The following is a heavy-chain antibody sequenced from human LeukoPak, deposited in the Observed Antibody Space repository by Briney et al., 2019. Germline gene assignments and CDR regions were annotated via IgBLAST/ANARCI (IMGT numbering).Heavy chain of an antibody. Sequence: PGGSLRLSCAASGFTFSSYGMHWVRQAPGKGLEWVAFIRYDGSNKYYADSVKGRFTISRDNSKNTLYLQMNSLRAEDTAVYYCAKDDSLLWFGELLHYYYYGMDVWGQGTTVTVSS. CDR3: AKDDSLLWFGELLHYYYYGMDV. CDR1: GFTFSSYG. CDR2: IRYDGSNK. V-gene: IGHV3-30*02. D-gene: IGHD3-10*01. J-gene: IGHJ6*02.